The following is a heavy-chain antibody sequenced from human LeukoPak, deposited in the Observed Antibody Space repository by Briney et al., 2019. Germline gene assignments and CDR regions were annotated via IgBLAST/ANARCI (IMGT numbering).Heavy chain of an antibody. CDR1: GGSISSYY. CDR2: IYYSGST. D-gene: IGHD5-18*01. V-gene: IGHV4-59*01. CDR3: ARGGYSCDNWFDP. Sequence: PSETLSLTCTVSGGSISSYYWSWIRQPPGKGLGWIGYIYYSGSTNYNPSLKSRVTISVDTSKNQFSLKLSSVTAADTAVYYCARGGYSCDNWFDPWGQGTLVTVSS. J-gene: IGHJ5*02.